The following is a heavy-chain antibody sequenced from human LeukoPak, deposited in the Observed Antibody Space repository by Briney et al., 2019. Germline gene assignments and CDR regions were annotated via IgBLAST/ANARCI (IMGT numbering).Heavy chain of an antibody. V-gene: IGHV3-30*18. J-gene: IGHJ5*02. D-gene: IGHD3-16*01. CDR2: ISYDGSNK. Sequence: GGSLRLYCAASGFTFSSHGMHWVRQAPGKGLEWVAVISYDGSNKYYADSVKGRFTISRDNSKNTLYLQMNSLRAEDTAVYYCAKETSEEYDYVWGQTPNWFDPWGQGTLVTVSS. CDR3: AKETSEEYDYVWGQTPNWFDP. CDR1: GFTFSSHG.